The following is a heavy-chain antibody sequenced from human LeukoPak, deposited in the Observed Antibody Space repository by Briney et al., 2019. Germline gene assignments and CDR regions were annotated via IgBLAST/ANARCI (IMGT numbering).Heavy chain of an antibody. J-gene: IGHJ5*02. CDR1: GYTLTELS. V-gene: IGHV1-24*01. D-gene: IGHD2-2*01. CDR2: FDPEDGET. Sequence: GASVKVSCKVSGYTLTELSMHWVRQAPGKGLEWMGGFDPEDGETIYAQKFQGRVTMTEDTSTDTAYMELSSLRSEDTAVYYCARGTDCSSTSCYYFDWFDPWGQGTLVTVSS. CDR3: ARGTDCSSTSCYYFDWFDP.